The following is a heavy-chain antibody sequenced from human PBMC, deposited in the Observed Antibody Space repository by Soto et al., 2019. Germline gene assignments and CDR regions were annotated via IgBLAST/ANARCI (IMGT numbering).Heavy chain of an antibody. CDR2: ITWNSRVL. V-gene: IGHV3-9*01. CDR1: GLNFDDFA. D-gene: IGHD3-3*01. CDR3: AKGRYDFWSPYYFDS. J-gene: IGHJ4*02. Sequence: GGSLRLSCVGTGLNFDDFAMHWVRQAPGKGLEWVSGITWNSRVLACADSVKGRFTISRDNARNSLYLQMDSLRDEDTALYYCAKGRYDFWSPYYFDSWGQGTLVTVSS.